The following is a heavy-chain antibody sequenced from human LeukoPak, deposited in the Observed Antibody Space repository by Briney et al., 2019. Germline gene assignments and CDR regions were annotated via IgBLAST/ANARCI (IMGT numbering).Heavy chain of an antibody. Sequence: PGRSLRLSCAASGFTFSSYAMHWVRQAPGKGLEWVAVISYDGSNKYYADSVKGRFTISRDNAKNSLYLQMNSLRAEDTAVYYCARDGPTTVSHYWGQGTLVTVSS. CDR3: ARDGPTTVSHY. D-gene: IGHD4-17*01. CDR2: ISYDGSNK. J-gene: IGHJ4*02. CDR1: GFTFSSYA. V-gene: IGHV3-30-3*01.